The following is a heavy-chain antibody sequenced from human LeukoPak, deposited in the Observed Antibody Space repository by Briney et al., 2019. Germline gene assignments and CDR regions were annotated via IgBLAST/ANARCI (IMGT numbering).Heavy chain of an antibody. V-gene: IGHV1-46*01. D-gene: IGHD4-23*01. Sequence: ASVKVSCKASGFSSYYLHWVRQARGQGFEWMGIINPSGSSTNYAQKFQGRVTMTRDTSTSTVYMELNSLRSEDTAVYYCASLYGGEPGYWGQGTLVTVSS. J-gene: IGHJ4*02. CDR2: INPSGSST. CDR3: ASLYGGEPGY. CDR1: GFSSYY.